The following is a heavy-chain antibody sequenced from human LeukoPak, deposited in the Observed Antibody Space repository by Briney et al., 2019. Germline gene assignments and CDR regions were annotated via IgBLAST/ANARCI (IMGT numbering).Heavy chain of an antibody. V-gene: IGHV3-11*01. CDR1: GFTFSDYY. CDR2: ISSSGSTI. CDR3: ARDLLRVEDIVVVVVDFYYGMDV. Sequence: PGGSLRLSCAASGFTFSDYYMSWIRQAPGKGLEWVSYISSSGSTIYYADSVRGRFTISRDNAKNSLYLQMNSLRAEDTAVYYCARDLLRVEDIVVVVVDFYYGMDVWGQGTTVTVSS. J-gene: IGHJ6*02. D-gene: IGHD2-15*01.